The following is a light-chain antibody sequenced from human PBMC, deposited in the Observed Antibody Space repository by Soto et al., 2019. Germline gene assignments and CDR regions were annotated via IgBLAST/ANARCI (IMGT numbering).Light chain of an antibody. CDR3: QQNDSSPSWT. CDR1: QSVSSRY. Sequence: EIVLTQSPGTLSLSPGERATLSCRASQSVSSRYSAWYQQKPGQAPRLLIYGTSSRATGISDRFRGSGSGTDFTLTISRLEPEDFAVYYCQQNDSSPSWTFGQGTKVDIK. V-gene: IGKV3-20*01. CDR2: GTS. J-gene: IGKJ1*01.